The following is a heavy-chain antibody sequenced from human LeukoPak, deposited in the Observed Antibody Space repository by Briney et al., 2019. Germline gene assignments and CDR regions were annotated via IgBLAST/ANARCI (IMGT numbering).Heavy chain of an antibody. CDR2: ISPSGGST. V-gene: IGHV1-46*01. J-gene: IGHJ5*02. D-gene: IGHD3-10*01. CDR1: GYTFTGYW. CDR3: AKTYGSGINWFDP. Sequence: ASVKVSCKAFGYTFTGYWMHWVRQAPGQGPEWMGVISPSGGSTIYAQKFKGRVTLTRDMSTSTVYMELSSLRSEDTAVYYCAKTYGSGINWFDPWGQGTLVTVSS.